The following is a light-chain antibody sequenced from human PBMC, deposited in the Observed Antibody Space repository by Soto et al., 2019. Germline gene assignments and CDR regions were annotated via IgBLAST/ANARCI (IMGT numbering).Light chain of an antibody. V-gene: IGLV1-47*02. CDR3: AAWDDSLSGYV. J-gene: IGLJ1*01. CDR1: SSNIGSNY. Sequence: QSVLTQPPSASGTPGQRVTISCSGSSSNIGSNYVYWYQQLPGTDPKLLIYSNNQRPSGVPYRFSGSKSGTSASLAISGLRCEDEDDYYCAAWDDSLSGYVFGTGTKLTVL. CDR2: SNN.